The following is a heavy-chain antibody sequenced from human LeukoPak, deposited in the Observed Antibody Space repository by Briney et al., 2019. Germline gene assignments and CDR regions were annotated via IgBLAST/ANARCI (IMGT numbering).Heavy chain of an antibody. D-gene: IGHD3-10*01. CDR3: ASDEITMVEYYYYGMDV. Sequence: ASVKVSCKASGYTFTSYGISWVRQAPGQGLEWMGWISAYNGNTNYAQKLQGRVTMTTDTSTSTAYMELRSLRSDDTAVYYCASDEITMVEYYYYGMDVWGQGTTVTVSS. V-gene: IGHV1-18*01. CDR1: GYTFTSYG. J-gene: IGHJ6*02. CDR2: ISAYNGNT.